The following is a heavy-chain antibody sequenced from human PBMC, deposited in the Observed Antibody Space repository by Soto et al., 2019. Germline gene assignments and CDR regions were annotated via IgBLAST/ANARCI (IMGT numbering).Heavy chain of an antibody. J-gene: IGHJ3*02. V-gene: IGHV3-33*01. CDR2: IWYDGTTK. Sequence: RLSCAASGFTFSNYGMYWVRQAPGKGLEWVAVIWYDGTTKYYADSVKGRFTISRDNSKNTLYLQMNSLRAEDTAVYYCARGRGTYYFDSSGLGDAFDIWGQGTMVTVSS. CDR1: GFTFSNYG. D-gene: IGHD3-22*01. CDR3: ARGRGTYYFDSSGLGDAFDI.